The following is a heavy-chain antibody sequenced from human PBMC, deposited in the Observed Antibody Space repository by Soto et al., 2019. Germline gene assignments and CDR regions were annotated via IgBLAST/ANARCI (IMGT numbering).Heavy chain of an antibody. Sequence: EVQLLESGGGLVQPGGSLRLSCAASGFTFRTYGMNWVRQAPGKGLEWVSSITDGDGNTFYADSVKGRFTISRDNSKKTLYMQMNSLRAENTAIYYCAKDHCTLSNCIAGFDYWGQGTLVTVSS. CDR2: ITDGDGNT. J-gene: IGHJ4*02. CDR1: GFTFRTYG. V-gene: IGHV3-23*01. CDR3: AKDHCTLSNCIAGFDY. D-gene: IGHD2-8*01.